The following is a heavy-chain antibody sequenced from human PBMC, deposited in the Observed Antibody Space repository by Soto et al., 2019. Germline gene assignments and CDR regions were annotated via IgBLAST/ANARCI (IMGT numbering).Heavy chain of an antibody. J-gene: IGHJ4*02. CDR1: GGSISSYF. Sequence: SETLSLTCTVSGGSISSYFYIWVRQPPGKGLEWIGSVYYTGTTDYNPSLKSRVTISVDTSKTQFSLNLRSVTAADTAVYYCARDLAAVPRAFDYWGRGTLVTV. CDR3: ARDLAAVPRAFDY. D-gene: IGHD6-13*01. V-gene: IGHV4-59*01. CDR2: VYYTGTT.